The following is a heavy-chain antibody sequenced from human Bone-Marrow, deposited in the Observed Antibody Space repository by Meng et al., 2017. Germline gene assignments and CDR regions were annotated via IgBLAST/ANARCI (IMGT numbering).Heavy chain of an antibody. Sequence: QLQLQESGPGLVTPSDTLSLTCPVSGGSISSSSFYWGWVRQPPGKGLEWIGSIYYRGSTYHNPSLKSRVIISVDTSKNQFSLKLSSVTAADTAVYYCARQAGVAARRGNFDDWGQGTLVTVSS. CDR3: ARQAGVAARRGNFDD. V-gene: IGHV4-39*01. J-gene: IGHJ4*02. D-gene: IGHD6-6*01. CDR1: GGSISSSSFY. CDR2: IYYRGST.